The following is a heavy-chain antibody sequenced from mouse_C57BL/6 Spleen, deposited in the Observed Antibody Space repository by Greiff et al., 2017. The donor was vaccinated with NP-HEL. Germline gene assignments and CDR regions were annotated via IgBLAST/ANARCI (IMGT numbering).Heavy chain of an antibody. V-gene: IGHV1-26*01. CDR1: GYTFTDYY. D-gene: IGHD1-1*01. CDR2: INPNNGGT. CDR3: ARYRSPVYFDY. Sequence: EVQLQQSGPELVKPGASVKISCKASGYTFTDYYMNWVKQSHGKSLEWIGDINPNNGGTSYNQKFKGKATLTVDKSSSTAYMELRSLTSEDSAVYYCARYRSPVYFDYWGQGTTLTVSS. J-gene: IGHJ2*01.